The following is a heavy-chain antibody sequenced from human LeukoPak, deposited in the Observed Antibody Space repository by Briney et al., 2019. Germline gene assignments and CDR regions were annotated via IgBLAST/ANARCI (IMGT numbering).Heavy chain of an antibody. CDR1: GGSISSYY. D-gene: IGHD3-10*01. J-gene: IGHJ5*02. V-gene: IGHV4-59*01. Sequence: PWETLSLTCTVSGGSISSYYWSWIRQPPGKGQEWIGYIYYSGSTNYNPSLKSRVTISVDTSKNQFSLKLSSVTAADTAVYYCASSALWFGNGGWFDPWGQGTLVTVSS. CDR3: ASSALWFGNGGWFDP. CDR2: IYYSGST.